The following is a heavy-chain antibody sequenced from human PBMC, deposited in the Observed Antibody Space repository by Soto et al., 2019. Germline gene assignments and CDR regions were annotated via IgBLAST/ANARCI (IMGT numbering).Heavy chain of an antibody. D-gene: IGHD5-18*01. CDR3: AAMEQCDYGMDV. CDR1: GDSVSSNSAA. V-gene: IGHV6-1*01. CDR2: TYYRSKWYN. J-gene: IGHJ6*02. Sequence: SQTLSLTCAISGDSVSSNSAAWNWIRQSPSRGLEWLGRTYYRSKWYNDYAVSVKSRITINPDTSKNQFSLQLNSVTPEDTAVYYWAAMEQCDYGMDVWGQGTTVTVSS.